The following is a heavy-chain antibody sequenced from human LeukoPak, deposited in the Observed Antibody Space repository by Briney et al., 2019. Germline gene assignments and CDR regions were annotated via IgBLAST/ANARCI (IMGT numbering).Heavy chain of an antibody. CDR1: GFTFSSYS. Sequence: SGGSLRLSCAASGFTFSSYSMNWVRQAPGKGLEWVSYISSSSSTMYYADSVKGRFTISRDNAKNSLYLQMNSLRAEDTAVYYCARETYGSGSYYIDYWGQGTLVTVSS. J-gene: IGHJ4*02. D-gene: IGHD3-10*01. CDR3: ARETYGSGSYYIDY. CDR2: ISSSSSTM. V-gene: IGHV3-48*04.